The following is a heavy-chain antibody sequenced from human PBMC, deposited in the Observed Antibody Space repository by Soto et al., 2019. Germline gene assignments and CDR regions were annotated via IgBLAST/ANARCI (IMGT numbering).Heavy chain of an antibody. CDR3: AYSTGWYRLDV. J-gene: IGHJ3*01. Sequence: QVYLQESGPGLVKPSGTLSLTCAVSGVSVSTPYWWTWVRQPPGKDLEWIGDVYHTGGNNYNPSLMSRVTISLDKSKNQFSLDMISVTAADTAIYYCAYSTGWYRLDVWGQGTMVIVSS. D-gene: IGHD6-19*01. CDR2: VYHTGGN. V-gene: IGHV4-4*02. CDR1: GVSVSTPYW.